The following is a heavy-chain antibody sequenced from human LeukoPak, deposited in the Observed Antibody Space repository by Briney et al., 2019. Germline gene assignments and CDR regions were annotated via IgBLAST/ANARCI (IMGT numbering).Heavy chain of an antibody. V-gene: IGHV3-21*01. CDR2: ISSSSSYI. Sequence: GGSLRLSCAASGFTFSTYSMNWVHQAPGKGLEWVSSISSSSSYIYYADSVKGRFTISRDNAKNSLYLQMNSLRAEDTAVYYCARGVGATRALYYFDYWGQGTLVTVSS. CDR3: ARGVGATRALYYFDY. CDR1: GFTFSTYS. D-gene: IGHD1-26*01. J-gene: IGHJ4*02.